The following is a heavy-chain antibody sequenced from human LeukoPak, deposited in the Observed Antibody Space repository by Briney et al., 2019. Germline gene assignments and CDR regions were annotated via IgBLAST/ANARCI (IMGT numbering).Heavy chain of an antibody. CDR1: GFTFSSYA. CDR2: ISYDGSNK. D-gene: IGHD2-2*01. V-gene: IGHV3-30*01. Sequence: GGSLRLSCAASGFTFSSYAMHWVRQAPGKGLELVAVISYDGSNKYYADSVKGRFTISRDNSKNTLYLQMTSLRAEDTAVYYCARDCSSTSCYGWFAFDIWGQGTMVTVSS. CDR3: ARDCSSTSCYGWFAFDI. J-gene: IGHJ3*02.